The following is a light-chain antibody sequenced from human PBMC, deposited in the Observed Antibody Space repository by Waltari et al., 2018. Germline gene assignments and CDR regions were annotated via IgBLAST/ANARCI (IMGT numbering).Light chain of an antibody. V-gene: IGLV2-14*01. CDR1: SSDVGGYHY. J-gene: IGLJ2*01. Sequence: QSALTQPASVSGSPGQSITISCTGTSSDVGGYHYVSWSQQHQGKAPKLMIYEVSNRPSGVSNRFSGSKSGNTASLTISGLQAEDEADYYCSSYTSSSTLGGVFGGGTKLTVL. CDR3: SSYTSSSTLGGV. CDR2: EVS.